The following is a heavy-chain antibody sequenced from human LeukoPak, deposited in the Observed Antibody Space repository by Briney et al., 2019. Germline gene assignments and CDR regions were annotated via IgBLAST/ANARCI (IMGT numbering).Heavy chain of an antibody. V-gene: IGHV3-11*01. J-gene: IGHJ6*03. CDR1: GFTFSDYY. Sequence: PGGSLRFSCAASGFTFSDYYMSWIRQAPGKGLEWVSYISSSGSTIYYADSVKGRFTISRDNAKNSLYLQMNSLRAEDTAVYYCARDWHYYYYYMDVWGKGTTVTVSS. CDR3: ARDWHYYYYYMDV. CDR2: ISSSGSTI.